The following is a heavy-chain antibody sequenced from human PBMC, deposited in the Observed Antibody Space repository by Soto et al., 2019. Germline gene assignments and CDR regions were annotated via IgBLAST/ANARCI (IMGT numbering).Heavy chain of an antibody. Sequence: PGGSLRLSCAASGFTFSSYAMSWVRQAPGKGLEWVSAISGSGGSTYYADSVKGRFTISRDNSKNTLYLQMNSLRAEDTAVYYCAKDLFRYDFWSGYSKKNFALCPFDYWGQGTLVTVSS. CDR2: ISGSGGST. V-gene: IGHV3-23*01. CDR1: GFTFSSYA. D-gene: IGHD3-3*01. CDR3: AKDLFRYDFWSGYSKKNFALCPFDY. J-gene: IGHJ4*02.